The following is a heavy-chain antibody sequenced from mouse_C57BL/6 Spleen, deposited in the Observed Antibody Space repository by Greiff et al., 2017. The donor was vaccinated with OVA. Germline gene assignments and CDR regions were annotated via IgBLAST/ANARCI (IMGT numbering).Heavy chain of an antibody. Sequence: VQLQQPGAELVRPGTSVKLSCKASGYTFTSYWMHWVKQRPGQGLEWIGVIDPSDSYTNYNQKFKGKATLTVDTSSSTAYMQLSSLTSEDSAVYYCARKRYFPDYWGQGTTLTVSS. CDR1: GYTFTSYW. J-gene: IGHJ2*01. D-gene: IGHD2-14*01. CDR3: ARKRYFPDY. V-gene: IGHV1-59*01. CDR2: IDPSDSYT.